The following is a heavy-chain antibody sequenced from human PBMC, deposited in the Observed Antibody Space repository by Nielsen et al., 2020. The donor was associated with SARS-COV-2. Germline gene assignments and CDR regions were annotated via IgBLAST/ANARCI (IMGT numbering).Heavy chain of an antibody. Sequence: VRQAPGKGLEWVSSISSSSSYIYYADSVKGRFTNSRDNAKNSLYLQMNSLRAEDTAVYYCARDVIRGDYGDYLYYYYGMDVWGQGTTVTVSS. V-gene: IGHV3-21*01. CDR3: ARDVIRGDYGDYLYYYYGMDV. D-gene: IGHD4-17*01. J-gene: IGHJ6*02. CDR2: ISSSSSYI.